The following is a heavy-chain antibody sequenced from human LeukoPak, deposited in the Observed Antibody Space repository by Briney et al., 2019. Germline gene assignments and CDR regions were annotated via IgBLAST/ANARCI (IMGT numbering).Heavy chain of an antibody. J-gene: IGHJ4*02. CDR3: ARAGGSEWLSPFDY. V-gene: IGHV4-34*01. D-gene: IGHD3-3*01. CDR1: GGSFSGYY. Sequence: SETLSLTCAVYGGSFSGYYWSWIRQPPGKGLEWIGEINHSGSTNYNPSLKSRVTISVDTSKNQFSLKLSSVTAADTAVYYCARAGGSEWLSPFDYWGQGTLVTVSS. CDR2: INHSGST.